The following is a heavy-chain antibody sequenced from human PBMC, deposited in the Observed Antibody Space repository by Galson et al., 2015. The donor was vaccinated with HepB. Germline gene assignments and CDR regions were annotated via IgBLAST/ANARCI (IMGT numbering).Heavy chain of an antibody. CDR3: ARDIYSSGWPSDC. J-gene: IGHJ4*02. V-gene: IGHV3-48*03. D-gene: IGHD6-19*01. CDR1: GFTFSSHY. Sequence: SLRLSRAASGFTFSSHYMNWVRQAPGKGLEWISYIGDTGTPIYYADSVKGRFTISRDNAKNSLYLQMNNLRAEDTAVYYCARDIYSSGWPSDCWGQGTLVTVSS. CDR2: IGDTGTPI.